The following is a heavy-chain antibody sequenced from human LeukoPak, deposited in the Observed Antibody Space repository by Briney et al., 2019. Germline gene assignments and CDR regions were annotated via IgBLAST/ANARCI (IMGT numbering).Heavy chain of an antibody. CDR1: AGSISSYD. V-gene: IGHV4-4*07. Sequence: SETLSPTCTVSAGSISSYDWSRIWQRAGRRVQWVGRIYTRVGTTYKPCRKRPVTLSVDTSKNQFSLHLSSVTAPDTALSYCKKRYSDYYSDYWGQGTLVTASS. CDR2: IYTRVGT. D-gene: IGHD5-18*01. CDR3: KKRYSDYYSDY. J-gene: IGHJ4*02.